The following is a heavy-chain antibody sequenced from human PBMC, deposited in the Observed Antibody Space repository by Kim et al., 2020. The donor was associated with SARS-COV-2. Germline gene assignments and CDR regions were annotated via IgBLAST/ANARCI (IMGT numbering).Heavy chain of an antibody. CDR1: GGSISSYY. Sequence: SETLSLTCTVSGGSISSYYWSWIRQPPGKGLEWIGYIYYSGSTNYNPSLKSRVTISVDTSKNQFSLKLSSVTAADTDVYYCARGVDYYDSSGYYTPPLDYWGQGTLVTVSS. CDR2: IYYSGST. J-gene: IGHJ4*02. CDR3: ARGVDYYDSSGYYTPPLDY. D-gene: IGHD3-22*01. V-gene: IGHV4-59*13.